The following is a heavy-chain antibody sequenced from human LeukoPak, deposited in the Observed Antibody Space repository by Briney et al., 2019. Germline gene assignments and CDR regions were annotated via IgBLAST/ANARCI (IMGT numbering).Heavy chain of an antibody. CDR2: INPIGGST. J-gene: IGHJ6*03. CDR3: ARGPSITMVRGGQWYYYMDV. CDR1: GFTLTRYY. Sequence: ASVKVSCKASGFTLTRYYMHWVRQATGQGLDWMGIINPIGGSTNYAQKFQGRVTMTRDTSTNTVYMELSSLRSEDTAVYYCARGPSITMVRGGQWYYYMDVWGKGTTVTISS. D-gene: IGHD3-10*01. V-gene: IGHV1-46*01.